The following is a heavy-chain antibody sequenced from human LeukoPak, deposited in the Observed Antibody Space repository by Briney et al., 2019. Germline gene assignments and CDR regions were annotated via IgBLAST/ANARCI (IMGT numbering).Heavy chain of an antibody. V-gene: IGHV3-23*01. CDR1: GFTFSSYA. J-gene: IGHJ4*02. Sequence: GGSLRPSCAASGFTFSSYAMSWVRQAPGKGLEWVSAISGSGGSTYYADSVKGRFTISRDNSKNTLYLQMNSLRAEDTAVYYCAKVIPEALGYCSSTSCYWEGFDYWGQGTLVTVSS. CDR3: AKVIPEALGYCSSTSCYWEGFDY. CDR2: ISGSGGST. D-gene: IGHD2-2*01.